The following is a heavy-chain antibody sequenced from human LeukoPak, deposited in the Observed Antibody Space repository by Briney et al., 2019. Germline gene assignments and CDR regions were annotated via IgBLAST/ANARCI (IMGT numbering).Heavy chain of an antibody. CDR1: GGSFSGYY. J-gene: IGHJ4*02. Sequence: ASETLSLTCAVYGGSFSGYYWSCIRQPPGKGLEWIGEINHSGSTNYNPSLKSRVTISVDTSKNQFSLKLSSVTAGNTAVYYCARGLGLRWQYFDYWGQGTLVTVSS. V-gene: IGHV4-34*01. CDR3: ARGLGLRWQYFDY. CDR2: INHSGST. D-gene: IGHD4-23*01.